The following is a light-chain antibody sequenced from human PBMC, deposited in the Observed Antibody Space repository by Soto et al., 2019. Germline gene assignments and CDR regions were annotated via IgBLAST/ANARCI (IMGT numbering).Light chain of an antibody. CDR3: QQTYSTFRT. J-gene: IGKJ1*01. Sequence: DIQMTQSPSSLSASVGDRVTITCRASQSISSYLNWYQQKPGKAPNLLIYAASSLQSGVPSRFSGSGSGTDFTLTIDSLQPEDFATYYCQQTYSTFRTFGQGTKVDIK. CDR2: AAS. CDR1: QSISSY. V-gene: IGKV1-39*01.